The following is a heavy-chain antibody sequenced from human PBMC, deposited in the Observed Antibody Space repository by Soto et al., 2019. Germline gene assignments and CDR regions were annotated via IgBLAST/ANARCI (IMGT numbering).Heavy chain of an antibody. D-gene: IGHD6-19*01. Sequence: QVQLVQYGAEVKKPGASVKVSCKASGYTLTTYGISWVRQAPGQGHEWMGWINGYNGNTNYAQKLQGRVTMTTDTSTSTAYMELRSLRSDDTAVYYCARDPVAGTYFDYWGQRTLVTVSS. V-gene: IGHV1-18*01. CDR3: ARDPVAGTYFDY. CDR2: INGYNGNT. CDR1: GYTLTTYG. J-gene: IGHJ4*02.